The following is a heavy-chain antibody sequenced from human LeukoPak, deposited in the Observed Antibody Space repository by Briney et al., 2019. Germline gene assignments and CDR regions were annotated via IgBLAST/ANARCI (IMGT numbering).Heavy chain of an antibody. Sequence: GRSLRLSCAASGFTFSSYGMHWVRQAPGKGLEWVAVISYDGSNKYYADSVKGRFTISRDNSKNTLYLQMNSLRAEDTAVYYCAKDWGIAVAGILAYWGQGTLVTVSS. V-gene: IGHV3-30*18. J-gene: IGHJ4*02. D-gene: IGHD6-19*01. CDR1: GFTFSSYG. CDR3: AKDWGIAVAGILAY. CDR2: ISYDGSNK.